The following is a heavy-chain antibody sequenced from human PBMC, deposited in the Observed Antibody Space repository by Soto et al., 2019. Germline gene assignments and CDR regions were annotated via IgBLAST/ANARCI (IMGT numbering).Heavy chain of an antibody. V-gene: IGHV4-34*01. J-gene: IGHJ6*02. CDR2: INHSGST. CDR3: ARDSIAARLDYGMDV. D-gene: IGHD6-6*01. CDR1: GGSFSRYY. Sequence: SETLSLTCAVYGGSFSRYYWSWIRQPPGKGLEWIGEINHSGSTNYNPSLKSRVTISVDTSKNQFSLKLSSVTAADTAVYYCARDSIAARLDYGMDVWGQGTTVTVSS.